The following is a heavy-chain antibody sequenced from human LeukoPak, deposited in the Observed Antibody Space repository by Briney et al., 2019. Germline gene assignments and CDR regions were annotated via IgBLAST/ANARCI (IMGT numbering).Heavy chain of an antibody. Sequence: GGSLRLSCEASGFNFSSYPMDWVRQAPGKGLEWVAIISDDGTNRYYADSVKGRFTISRDDSNNTGYVQMNNLRVNDTAIYFCARGKFFDIWGQGTMVTVSS. V-gene: IGHV3-30-3*01. J-gene: IGHJ3*02. CDR1: GFNFSSYP. CDR2: ISDDGTNR. CDR3: ARGKFFDI.